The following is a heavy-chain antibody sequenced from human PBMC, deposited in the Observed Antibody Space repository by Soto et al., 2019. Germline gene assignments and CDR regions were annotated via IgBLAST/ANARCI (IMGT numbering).Heavy chain of an antibody. CDR1: GFTFSDYG. CDR3: AKEMYPRTVLDSSSPWGDY. J-gene: IGHJ4*02. CDR2: MAYAGTYK. V-gene: IGHV3-30*18. D-gene: IGHD6-6*01. Sequence: GSLRLSCAVSGFTFSDYGMHWVRQAPGKGLEWVAVMAYAGTYKYYADSVKGRFTIARDLSGNTLFLQMNSLRLEDTAVYFCAKEMYPRTVLDSSSPWGDYWGQGTLVTVSS.